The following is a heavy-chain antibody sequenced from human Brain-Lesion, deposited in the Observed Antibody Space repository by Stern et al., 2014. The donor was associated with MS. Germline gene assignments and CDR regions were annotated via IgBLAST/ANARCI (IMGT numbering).Heavy chain of an antibody. D-gene: IGHD3-3*02. J-gene: IGHJ2*01. V-gene: IGHV4-31*03. Sequence: VQLEESGPGLVKPLQTLSLPCTVSGGSVSSGGYFWNWIRPPPGQRLEWIGHVYYSGSIAYNPSLKSRVTISVDTSKNQFSLRLRSVTAADTAVYYGARNPALWYFDLWGRGTLAAVSS. CDR2: VYYSGSI. CDR1: GGSVSSGGYF. CDR3: ARNPALWYFDL.